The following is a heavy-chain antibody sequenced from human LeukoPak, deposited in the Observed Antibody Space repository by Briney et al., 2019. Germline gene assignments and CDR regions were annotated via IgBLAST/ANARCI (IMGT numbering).Heavy chain of an antibody. Sequence: PSQTLSLTCAVSGSSISSGGYSWSWIRQPPGKGLEWIGYIYHSGSTYYNPSLKSRVTISVDRSKNQFSLKLSSVTAADTAVYYCARAKLAYCGGDCPNYLDYWGQGTLVTVSS. D-gene: IGHD2-21*02. CDR3: ARAKLAYCGGDCPNYLDY. CDR1: GSSISSGGYS. J-gene: IGHJ4*02. V-gene: IGHV4-30-2*01. CDR2: IYHSGST.